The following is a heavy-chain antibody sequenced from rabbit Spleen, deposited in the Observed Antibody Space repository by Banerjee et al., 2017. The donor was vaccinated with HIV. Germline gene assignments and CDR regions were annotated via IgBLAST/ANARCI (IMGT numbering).Heavy chain of an antibody. Sequence: EQLEESGGGLVKPEGSLTLTCTASGFSFSDKAVMCWVRQAPGRGLEWIACINAVTGKAVYASWAKGRFTFSKTSSTTVTLQMTSLTAADTATYFCARDTSSSFSSYGMDLWGQGTLVTVS. V-gene: IGHV1S45*01. CDR2: INAVTGKA. J-gene: IGHJ6*01. D-gene: IGHD1-1*01. CDR3: ARDTSSSFSSYGMDL. CDR1: GFSFSDKAV.